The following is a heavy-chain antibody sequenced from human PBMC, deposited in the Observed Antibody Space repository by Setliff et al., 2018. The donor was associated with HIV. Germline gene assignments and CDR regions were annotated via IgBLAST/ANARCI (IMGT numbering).Heavy chain of an antibody. CDR2: INPNNGVT. D-gene: IGHD1-1*01. V-gene: IGHV1-2*06. CDR3: ASFRGTGTTRSLDHFDY. Sequence: ASVKVSCKASGYTFTGYYLHWVRQAPGQGLEWRGRINPNNGVTFYGQKFQGRVTMTRDTSIMTAYMELGRLTYDDTAVYYCASFRGTGTTRSLDHFDYWGQGTLVTVSS. CDR1: GYTFTGYY. J-gene: IGHJ4*02.